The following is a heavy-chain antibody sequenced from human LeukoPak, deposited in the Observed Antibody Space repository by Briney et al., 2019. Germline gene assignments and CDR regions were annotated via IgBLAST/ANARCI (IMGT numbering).Heavy chain of an antibody. CDR2: ISGSGGST. V-gene: IGHV3-23*01. D-gene: IGHD6-13*01. J-gene: IGHJ4*02. CDR3: AKDAIPGYSSSWYSDYFDY. Sequence: PGGSLRLSCAASGFTFSSYAMSWVRQAPGKGLEWVSAISGSGGSTYYADSVKGRFTISRDNSKNTLYLQMNSLRAEDTAVYYCAKDAIPGYSSSWYSDYFDYWGQGTLVTVSS. CDR1: GFTFSSYA.